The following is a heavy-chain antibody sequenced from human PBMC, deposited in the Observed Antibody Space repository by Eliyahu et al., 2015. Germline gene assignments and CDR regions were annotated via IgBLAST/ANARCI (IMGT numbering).Heavy chain of an antibody. J-gene: IGHJ2*01. CDR2: IYSGGST. CDR3: ARGGVWYFDL. Sequence: EVQLVESGGGLVQPGGSLRLSCXASGFXVSTXYMTWVRQAPGKGLEWVSVIYSGGSTFYADSVKGRFTISRDSSKNTLYLQMNSLRDEDTAVYYCARGGVWYFDLWGRGTLVTVSS. V-gene: IGHV3-66*01. CDR1: GFXVSTXY. D-gene: IGHD3-16*01.